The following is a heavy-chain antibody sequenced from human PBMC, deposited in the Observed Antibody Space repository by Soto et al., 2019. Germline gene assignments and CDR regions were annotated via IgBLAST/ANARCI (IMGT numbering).Heavy chain of an antibody. CDR3: ARDFYYYGSGRWFDP. J-gene: IGHJ5*02. Sequence: QVQLQQWGAGLLEPSETLSLTCAVYGGSFSGYYWSWIRQPPGKGLEWIGEINHSGSTNYNPSLKSRVTISVDTSKNQFSLKLSSVTAADTAVYYCARDFYYYGSGRWFDPWGQGTLVTVSS. V-gene: IGHV4-34*01. CDR2: INHSGST. D-gene: IGHD3-10*01. CDR1: GGSFSGYY.